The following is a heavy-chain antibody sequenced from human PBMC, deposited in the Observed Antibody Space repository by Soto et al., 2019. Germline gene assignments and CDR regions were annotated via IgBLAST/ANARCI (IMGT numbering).Heavy chain of an antibody. CDR3: ARDLADVHLWDAFDV. V-gene: IGHV1-69*01. D-gene: IGHD6-13*01. CDR1: GDTFNSYG. J-gene: IGHJ3*01. Sequence: QVQLVQSGPELKKPGSSVKVSCKTPGDTFNSYGISWVRQAPGQGLEWMGGIVPMFGTTNLALKFEDRVTITADELTTTVYMEIRGLTSEDTAVYYCARDLADVHLWDAFDVWGHGTRVTVSS. CDR2: IVPMFGTT.